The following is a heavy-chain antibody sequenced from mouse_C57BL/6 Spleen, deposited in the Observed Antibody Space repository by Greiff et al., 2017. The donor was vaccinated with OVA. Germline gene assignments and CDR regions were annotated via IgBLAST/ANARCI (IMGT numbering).Heavy chain of an antibody. CDR2: ISYDGSN. Sequence: VQLQQSGPGLVKPSQSLSLTCSVTGYSITSGYYWNWIRQFPGNKLEWMGYISYDGSNNYNPSLKNRISITRDTSKNQFFLKLNSVTTEDTATYYCARDRDYGTLFDYWGQGTTLTVSS. D-gene: IGHD1-1*01. J-gene: IGHJ2*01. CDR1: GYSITSGYY. V-gene: IGHV3-6*01. CDR3: ARDRDYGTLFDY.